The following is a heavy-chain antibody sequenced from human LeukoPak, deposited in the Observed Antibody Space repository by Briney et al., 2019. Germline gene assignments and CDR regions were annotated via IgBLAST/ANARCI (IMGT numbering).Heavy chain of an antibody. V-gene: IGHV4-4*07. J-gene: IGHJ4*02. CDR3: ARGRLLRPLEYFDY. D-gene: IGHD3-22*01. CDR2: IYTSGST. Sequence: SETLSLTCSVSGDSISYFYWSWIRQPAGKGLEWIGRIYTSGSTNYNPSLKSRVTISVDTSKNQFSLKLSSVTAADTAVYYCARGRLLRPLEYFDYWGQGTLVTVSS. CDR1: GDSISYFY.